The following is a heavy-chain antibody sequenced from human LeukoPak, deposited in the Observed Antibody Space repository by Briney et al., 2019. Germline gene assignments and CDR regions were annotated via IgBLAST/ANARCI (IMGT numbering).Heavy chain of an antibody. V-gene: IGHV1-46*01. D-gene: IGHD1-14*01. CDR1: RYTFTTYQ. J-gene: IGHJ4*02. Sequence: ASVKVSCKTSRYTFTTYQMHWVGQAPGQGLEWMGVIDASGGSTSYAQKFQGRVIMTRDTSTATVYMELSSLRSEDTAVYWCARDLYNSAIDYWGQGTLVTVSS. CDR3: ARDLYNSAIDY. CDR2: IDASGGST.